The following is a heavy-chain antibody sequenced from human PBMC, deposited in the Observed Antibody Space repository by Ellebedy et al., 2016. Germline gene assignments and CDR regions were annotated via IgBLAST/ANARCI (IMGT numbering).Heavy chain of an antibody. D-gene: IGHD2-8*01. J-gene: IGHJ4*02. CDR2: IRYSSDYI. Sequence: GGSLRLSXEASGFNFGSYSMNWVRQAPGKGLEWVSYIRYSSDYIYYADSVKGRFTISRDNSKNTLYLQMNSLRTDDTAVYYCAADVTVLNGASAYQSFAYWGEGTLVTVSS. CDR3: AADVTVLNGASAYQSFAY. CDR1: GFNFGSYS. V-gene: IGHV3-21*01.